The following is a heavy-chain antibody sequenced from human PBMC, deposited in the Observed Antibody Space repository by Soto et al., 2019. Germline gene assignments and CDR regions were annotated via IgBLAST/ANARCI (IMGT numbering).Heavy chain of an antibody. J-gene: IGHJ6*02. D-gene: IGHD6-6*01. V-gene: IGHV4-34*01. CDR2: INHRGST. CDR3: ARGRRGSSARFYYYYGMDV. CDR1: GGSFSGYY. Sequence: SETLSLTCAVYGGSFSGYYWSWIRQPPGKGLEWIGEINHRGSTNYNPSLKSRVTISVDTSKNQFSLKLSSVTAADTAVYYCARGRRGSSARFYYYYGMDVWGQGTTVTVSS.